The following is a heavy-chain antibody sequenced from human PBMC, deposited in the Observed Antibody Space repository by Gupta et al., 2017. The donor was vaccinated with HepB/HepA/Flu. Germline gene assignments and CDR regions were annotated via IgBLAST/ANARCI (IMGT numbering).Heavy chain of an antibody. CDR1: GFTFSSSG. CDR3: AKDLAPMIDSSGYYGGMDV. CDR2: ISYDGSNK. Sequence: QVQLVESGGGVVQPGRSLRLSCAASGFTFSSSGMHWVRQAPGTGLEWVAVISYDGSNKYYADSVKGRFTISRDNSKNTLYLQMNSLRAEDTAVYYCAKDLAPMIDSSGYYGGMDVWGQGTTVTVSS. D-gene: IGHD3-22*01. J-gene: IGHJ6*02. V-gene: IGHV3-30*18.